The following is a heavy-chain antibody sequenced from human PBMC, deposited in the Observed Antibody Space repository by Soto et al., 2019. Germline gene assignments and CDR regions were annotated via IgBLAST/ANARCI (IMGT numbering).Heavy chain of an antibody. CDR2: IDPKSGGT. J-gene: IGHJ2*01. Sequence: QVQLMQSGAEVKKPGASVKVSCKASGYTFTDYYLHWVRQAPGQGLEWMGWIDPKSGGTMYAQKFQGWVTMSRDTSITKAYMELSRLTSDDTAVYYCARDSGIPTGNSWYFGLWGRGTLVTVSS. D-gene: IGHD3-10*01. CDR3: ARDSGIPTGNSWYFGL. CDR1: GYTFTDYY. V-gene: IGHV1-2*04.